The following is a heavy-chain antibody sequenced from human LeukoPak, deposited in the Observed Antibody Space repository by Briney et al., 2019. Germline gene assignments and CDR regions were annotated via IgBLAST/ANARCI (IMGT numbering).Heavy chain of an antibody. CDR2: IYYSGST. V-gene: IGHV4-39*01. CDR3: ASSHRDYYDIGY. D-gene: IGHD3-22*01. J-gene: IGHJ4*02. CDR1: GGSISSSSYY. Sequence: SETLSLTCTVSGGSISSSSYYRGWIRQPPGKGLEWIGGIYYSGSTYYNPSLKSRVTISVDTSKNQFSLKLSSVTAADTAVYYCASSHRDYYDIGYWGQGTLVTVSS.